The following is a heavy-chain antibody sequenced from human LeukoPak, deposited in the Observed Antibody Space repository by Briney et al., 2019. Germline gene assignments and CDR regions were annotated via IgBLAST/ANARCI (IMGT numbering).Heavy chain of an antibody. J-gene: IGHJ4*02. CDR1: GFTFSSYG. CDR3: AKWYSGSYYPDY. D-gene: IGHD1-26*01. V-gene: IGHV3-23*01. CDR2: ISGSGGST. Sequence: GGTLRLSCAASGFTFSSYGMSWVRQAPGKGLEWVSAISGSGGSTYYADSVKGRFTISRDNSKNTLYLQMNSLRAEDTAVYYCAKWYSGSYYPDYWGQGTLVTVSS.